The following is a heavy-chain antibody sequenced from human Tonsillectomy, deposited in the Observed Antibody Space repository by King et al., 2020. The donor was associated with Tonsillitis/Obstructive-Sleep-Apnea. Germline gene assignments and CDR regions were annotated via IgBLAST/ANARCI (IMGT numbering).Heavy chain of an antibody. CDR1: GGSISSYY. J-gene: IGHJ3*02. V-gene: IGHV4-59*08. Sequence: VQLQESGPGLAKPSETLSLTCTVSGGSISSYYWSWIRQPPGKGLEWIGYIYYSGSTNYNPSLKSRVTISVDTSKNQFSLKLSSVTAADTAVYYCATMGIQLWLGAFDIWGQGTMVTVSS. CDR2: IYYSGST. CDR3: ATMGIQLWLGAFDI. D-gene: IGHD5-18*01.